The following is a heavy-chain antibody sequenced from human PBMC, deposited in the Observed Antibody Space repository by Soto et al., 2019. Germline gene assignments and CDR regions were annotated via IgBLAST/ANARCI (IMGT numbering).Heavy chain of an antibody. CDR3: ARDRGHGYYGQDTWGMDV. Sequence: DVQLVESGGGLVQPGGSLRVSCGASGFSISRYWMSWVRRAPGKGLEWVGNIDQDGTENFYAGSVRGRFTISRDNAMNSLSLQMDSLTAEATAVYFCARDRGHGYYGQDTWGMDVWGQGTTVTVSS. J-gene: IGHJ6*02. CDR2: IDQDGTEN. V-gene: IGHV3-7*05. D-gene: IGHD1-26*01. CDR1: GFSISRYW.